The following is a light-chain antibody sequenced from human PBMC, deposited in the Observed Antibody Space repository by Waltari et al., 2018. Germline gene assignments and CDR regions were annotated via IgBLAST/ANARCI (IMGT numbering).Light chain of an antibody. Sequence: EILLTQSPATLSLSPGDRATLSCRASQSVRNYLAWYRQKPGQAPRLLIYDASERAPGIPARFSGSGSGTDFTLTISSLEPDDFAVYYCQHRHNWPPTFTFGQGTKLEVK. CDR1: QSVRNY. J-gene: IGKJ2*01. V-gene: IGKV3-11*01. CDR2: DAS. CDR3: QHRHNWPPTFT.